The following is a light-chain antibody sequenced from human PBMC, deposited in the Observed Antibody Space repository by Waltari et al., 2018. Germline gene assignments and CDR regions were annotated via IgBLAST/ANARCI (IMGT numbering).Light chain of an antibody. CDR3: QQYNSYPWT. J-gene: IGKJ1*01. CDR1: QSISSW. CDR2: KAS. V-gene: IGKV1-5*03. Sequence: DIQMTQSPSPLSASVGERVTITCRASQSISSWLAWYQQKPGKAPKLLIYKASSLESGVPSRFSGSGSGTEFTLTISSLQPDDFATYYCQQYNSYPWTFGQGTKVEIK.